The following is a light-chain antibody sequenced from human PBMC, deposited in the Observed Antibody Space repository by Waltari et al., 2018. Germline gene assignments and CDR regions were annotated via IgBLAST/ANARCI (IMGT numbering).Light chain of an antibody. V-gene: IGKV3-15*01. CDR1: QSISSY. Sequence: EIVMTQSPATLSVSPGERATLSCRASQSISSYLAWYQQKPGQAPRLLIYGASNRATDIPARFSGSVSGTEFTLTISSLQSEDFAVYYCQQYNNWPPPFGGGTKVEIK. CDR2: GAS. J-gene: IGKJ4*01. CDR3: QQYNNWPPP.